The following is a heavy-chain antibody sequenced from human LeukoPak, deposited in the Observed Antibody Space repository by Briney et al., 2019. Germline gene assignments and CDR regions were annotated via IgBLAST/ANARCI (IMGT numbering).Heavy chain of an antibody. CDR2: IYPNNGAT. J-gene: IGHJ4*02. D-gene: IGHD3-10*01. CDR3: ARDGPAQMVDFDY. V-gene: IGHV1-2*02. CDR1: GYTFSGTGWY. Sequence: ASVKVSCKASGYTFSGTGWYLYWLRQAPGQGLECMGWIYPNNGATAYAQKFQGRVAMTRDTSITTAYMELSGPRPDDTAVYYCARDGPAQMVDFDYWGQGTLVTVSS.